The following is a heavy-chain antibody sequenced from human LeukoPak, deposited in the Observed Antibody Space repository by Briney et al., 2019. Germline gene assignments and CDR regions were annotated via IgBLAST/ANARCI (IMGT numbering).Heavy chain of an antibody. CDR3: VREGSSCWYSPLDY. Sequence: LTGPSLSPSCAPSGFTLSNYWMHWVRQPPGRWLVWVSRINSDGSNNTYADAVKGRFTISRDNTKNTLFLQMSSLRAEDTALYYCVREGSSCWYSPLDYWGQGTLVTVSS. CDR2: INSDGSNN. J-gene: IGHJ4*02. D-gene: IGHD6-19*01. CDR1: GFTLSNYW. V-gene: IGHV3-74*01.